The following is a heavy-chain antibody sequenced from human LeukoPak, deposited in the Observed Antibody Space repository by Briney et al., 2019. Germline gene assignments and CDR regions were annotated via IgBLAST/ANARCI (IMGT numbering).Heavy chain of an antibody. D-gene: IGHD3-22*01. CDR3: ARLVVVGGRYFDY. V-gene: IGHV4-31*03. CDR1: GGPISSAGYY. Sequence: SQTLSLTCTVSGGPISSAGYYWSWIRQHPGKGLEWIGYIYYSERSYYNPSLQSRVTISVDTSENQFPLKLSSVTAADTAVYFCARLVVVGGRYFDYWGQGTLVTVSS. J-gene: IGHJ4*02. CDR2: IYYSERS.